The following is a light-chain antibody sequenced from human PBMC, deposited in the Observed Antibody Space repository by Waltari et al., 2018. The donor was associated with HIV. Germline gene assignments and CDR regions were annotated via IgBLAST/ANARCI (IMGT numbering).Light chain of an antibody. J-gene: IGKJ2*01. CDR3: QQYDDGPRGIT. CDR1: HRISAK. V-gene: IGKV3-15*01. Sequence: EIVMTQSPPTLSVSPGQRVTLSCRASHRISAKVAWYQQRPGQAPRLLIYEAATRPTGIPARFSGSGSGTEFTLTISSLQSEDFATYFCQQYDDGPRGITFGQGTMLEIK. CDR2: EAA.